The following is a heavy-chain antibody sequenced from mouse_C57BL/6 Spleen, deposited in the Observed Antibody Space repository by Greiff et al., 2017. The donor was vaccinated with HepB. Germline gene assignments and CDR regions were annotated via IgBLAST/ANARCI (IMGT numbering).Heavy chain of an antibody. J-gene: IGHJ3*01. CDR2: FYPGSGSI. V-gene: IGHV1-62-2*01. D-gene: IGHD1-1*01. Sequence: QVQLQQSGAELVKPGASVKLSCKASGYTFTEYTIHWVKQRSGQGLEWIGWFYPGSGSIKYNEKFKDKATLTADKSSSTVYMELSRLTSEDSAVYFWARHEEEDYDSKKDWFAYWGQGTLVTVSA. CDR1: GYTFTEYT. CDR3: ARHEEEDYDSKKDWFAY.